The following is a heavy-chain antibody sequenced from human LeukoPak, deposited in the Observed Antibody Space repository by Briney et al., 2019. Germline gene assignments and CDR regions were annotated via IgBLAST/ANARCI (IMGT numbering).Heavy chain of an antibody. J-gene: IGHJ6*02. CDR3: ARAETGYDVYYYHYGMDV. Sequence: GGSLRLSCAASGFTFNSFPLHWVRQAPGKGLEWVAVISYAGSSKYYADSVKGRFTISRDNSKNTVYLQMNSLRAEDAAVYYCARAETGYDVYYYHYGMDVWGQGTTVTVFS. CDR1: GFTFNSFP. CDR2: ISYAGSSK. D-gene: IGHD5-12*01. V-gene: IGHV3-30-3*01.